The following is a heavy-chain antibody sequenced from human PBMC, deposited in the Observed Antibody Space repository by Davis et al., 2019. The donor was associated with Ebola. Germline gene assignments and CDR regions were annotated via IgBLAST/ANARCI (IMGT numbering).Heavy chain of an antibody. Sequence: ASVKVSCKASGYTFTSYGISWVRQAPGQGLEWMGWISAYNGNTNYAQKLQGRVTMTTDTSTSTAYMELRSLRSDDTAVDYCARDRRVVPAADYYYYGMDVWGQGTTVTVSS. CDR2: ISAYNGNT. CDR1: GYTFTSYG. CDR3: ARDRRVVPAADYYYYGMDV. J-gene: IGHJ6*02. V-gene: IGHV1-18*01. D-gene: IGHD2-2*01.